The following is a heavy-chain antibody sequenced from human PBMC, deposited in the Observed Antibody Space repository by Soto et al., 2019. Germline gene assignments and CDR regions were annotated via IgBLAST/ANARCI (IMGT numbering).Heavy chain of an antibody. J-gene: IGHJ4*02. D-gene: IGHD6-13*01. Sequence: ASVKVSCKTSGYTFTSFGISWVRQAPGQGLEWMGWITTDKGKTNYAQKFQGRVTMTTDTSTSTVYMELSSLRSEDSAVYYCARGYSSSWRHFDYWGQGTLVTGSS. V-gene: IGHV1-18*01. CDR2: ITTDKGKT. CDR1: GYTFTSFG. CDR3: ARGYSSSWRHFDY.